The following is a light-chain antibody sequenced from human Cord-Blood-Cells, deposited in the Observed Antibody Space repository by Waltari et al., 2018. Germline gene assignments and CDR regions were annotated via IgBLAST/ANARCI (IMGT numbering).Light chain of an antibody. CDR3: QQYNNWWT. J-gene: IGKJ1*01. V-gene: IGKV3-15*01. CDR2: GAS. Sequence: EIVMTHSPATLSVSPGERATLSCRASQSVSSNFAWYQQKPGQARRILIYGASNRATGIPARFSGSGSGTEFTLTVSSLQSEDFAVYYCQQYNNWWTFGQGTKVEIK. CDR1: QSVSSN.